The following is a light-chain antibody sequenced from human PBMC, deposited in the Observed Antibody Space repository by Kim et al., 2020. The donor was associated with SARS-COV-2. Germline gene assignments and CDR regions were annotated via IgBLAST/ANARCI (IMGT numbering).Light chain of an antibody. J-gene: IGKJ1*01. Sequence: SDGEEGATIAWASSKGISNNLAWYQQLPGKVPKLLIFAASALKAGVPSRFSGSGCGTDFILTISSLQPEDAATYYCQKCNGVPWTFGQGTKVDIK. CDR1: KGISNN. V-gene: IGKV1-27*01. CDR3: QKCNGVPWT. CDR2: AAS.